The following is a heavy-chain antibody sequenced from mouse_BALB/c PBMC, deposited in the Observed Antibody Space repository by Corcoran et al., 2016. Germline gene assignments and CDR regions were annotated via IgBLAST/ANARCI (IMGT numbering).Heavy chain of an antibody. V-gene: IGHV1-26*01. CDR2: INPYNGAT. CDR3: ARGGNYPYAMDY. D-gene: IGHD2-1*01. J-gene: IGHJ4*01. Sequence: EVQLQQSGPELVKPGASVKISCKASGYSFTGYYMHWVKQSHVKSLEWIGRINPYNGATSYNQNFNDKASLTVDKSSSTAYMELHSLTSEDSAVYYCARGGNYPYAMDYWGQGTSVTVSS. CDR1: GYSFTGYY.